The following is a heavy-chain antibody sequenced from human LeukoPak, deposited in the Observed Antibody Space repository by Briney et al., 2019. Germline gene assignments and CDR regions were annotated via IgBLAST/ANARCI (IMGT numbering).Heavy chain of an antibody. CDR3: AREEYNWNYGFFDY. Sequence: AASVKVSCKASGYTFTSYGISWVRQAPGQGLEWMGWIGAYNGNTNYAQKLQGRVTMTTDTSTSTAYMELRSLRSDDTAVYYCAREEYNWNYGFFDYWGQGTLDTVSS. CDR2: IGAYNGNT. D-gene: IGHD1-7*01. V-gene: IGHV1-18*01. CDR1: GYTFTSYG. J-gene: IGHJ4*02.